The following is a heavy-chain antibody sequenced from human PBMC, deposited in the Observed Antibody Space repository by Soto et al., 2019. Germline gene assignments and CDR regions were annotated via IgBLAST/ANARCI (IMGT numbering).Heavy chain of an antibody. CDR3: ARAFSGSGVLHV. V-gene: IGHV4-59*02. CDR2: IYYSGSA. J-gene: IGHJ6*02. Sequence: PSETLSLTCTVSGGSVTSYYWSCIRQPPGKALEWIGTIYYSGSANYNPSLKRRVSISVDTSKNQVSLKVGSVTAADTAVYFCARAFSGSGVLHVWGQGTRVTVSS. CDR1: GGSVTSYY. D-gene: IGHD3-10*01.